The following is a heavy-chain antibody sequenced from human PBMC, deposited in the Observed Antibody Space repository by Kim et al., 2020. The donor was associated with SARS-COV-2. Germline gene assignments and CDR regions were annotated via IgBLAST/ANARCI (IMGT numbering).Heavy chain of an antibody. Sequence: PSLKSRVTMSVDTSKNQFSLKLSSVTAVDTAVYYCARWGVWFGDYSAFDIWGQGTMVTVSS. CDR3: ARWGVWFGDYSAFDI. V-gene: IGHV4-28*01. J-gene: IGHJ3*02. D-gene: IGHD3-10*01.